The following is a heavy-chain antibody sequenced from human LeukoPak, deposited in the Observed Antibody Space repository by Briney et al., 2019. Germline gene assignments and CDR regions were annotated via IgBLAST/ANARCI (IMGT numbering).Heavy chain of an antibody. Sequence: ASVKVSCKASGYTFTSYGISWVRQAPGQGLEWMGWISAYNGNTNYAQKLQGRVTMTTDTSTSTAYMELRSLRSDDTAVYYCARMGNYYDSSGSYDALDIWGQGTMVTVSS. J-gene: IGHJ3*02. D-gene: IGHD3-22*01. CDR1: GYTFTSYG. V-gene: IGHV1-18*01. CDR3: ARMGNYYDSSGSYDALDI. CDR2: ISAYNGNT.